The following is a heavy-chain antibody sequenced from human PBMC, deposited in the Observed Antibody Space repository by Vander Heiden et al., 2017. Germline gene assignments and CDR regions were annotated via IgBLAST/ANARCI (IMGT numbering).Heavy chain of an antibody. D-gene: IGHD3-22*01. CDR2: ISYDGSNK. CDR1: GFTFSSYA. V-gene: IGHV3-30*01. CDR3: ARDRRYYDSSGYLVY. J-gene: IGHJ4*02. Sequence: QVQLVESGGGVVQPGRSLRLSCAASGFTFSSYAMHWVRQAPGKGLEWVAVISYDGSNKYYADSVKGRFTISRDNSKNTLYLQMNSLRAEDTAVYYCARDRRYYDSSGYLVYWGQGTLVTVSS.